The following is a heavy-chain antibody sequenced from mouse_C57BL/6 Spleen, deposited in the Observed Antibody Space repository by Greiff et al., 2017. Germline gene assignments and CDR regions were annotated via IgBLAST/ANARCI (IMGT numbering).Heavy chain of an antibody. Sequence: VQLPQSGPELVKPGASVKISCKASGYTFTDYYMNWVKQSHGKSLEWIGDINPNNGGTSYNQKFKGKATLTGDKSSSTAYMELRSLTSEDSAVYYCARRGYSLYAMDYWGQGTSVTVSS. CDR1: GYTFTDYY. CDR2: INPNNGGT. J-gene: IGHJ4*01. D-gene: IGHD6-1*01. V-gene: IGHV1-26*01. CDR3: ARRGYSLYAMDY.